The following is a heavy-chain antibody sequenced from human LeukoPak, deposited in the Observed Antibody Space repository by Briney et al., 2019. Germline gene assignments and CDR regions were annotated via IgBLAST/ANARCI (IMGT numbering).Heavy chain of an antibody. V-gene: IGHV4-31*03. CDR1: GGSISSGGYY. CDR3: ARDKSGYPPNALDI. CDR2: IYYSGST. J-gene: IGHJ3*02. Sequence: SETLSLTCTVSGGSISSGGYYWSWIRQHPGKGLEWIGYIYYSGSTYYNPSLKSRVTISVDTSKNQFSLKLSSVTAADTAVYYCARDKSGYPPNALDIWGQGTMVTVSS. D-gene: IGHD3-3*01.